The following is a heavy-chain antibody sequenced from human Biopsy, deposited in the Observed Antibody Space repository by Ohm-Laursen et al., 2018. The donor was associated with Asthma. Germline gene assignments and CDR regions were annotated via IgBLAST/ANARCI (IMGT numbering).Heavy chain of an antibody. CDR2: SSYSGFR. V-gene: IGHV4-59*01. Sequence: PSETLSLTCTFSGGSINSDYWSWIRQPPGKGLAWIGLSSYSGFRKYNPSLKSRVTISVDTSKNQLSLNLTSVIAADTAVYYCARDQGDSKFDYWGQGILVTVSS. CDR3: ARDQGDSKFDY. CDR1: GGSINSDY. J-gene: IGHJ4*02. D-gene: IGHD3-16*01.